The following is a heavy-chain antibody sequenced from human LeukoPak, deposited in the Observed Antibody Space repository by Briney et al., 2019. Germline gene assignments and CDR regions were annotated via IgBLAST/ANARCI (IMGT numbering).Heavy chain of an antibody. V-gene: IGHV3-30*02. J-gene: IGHJ4*02. CDR3: ANIAVAVGRYFDY. CDR2: IWFDGSNK. D-gene: IGHD6-19*01. CDR1: GFTFSTSG. Sequence: GGSLRLSCAASGFTFSTSGMHWVRQAPGKGLEWVAVIWFDGSNKHYADSVKGRFSISRDNSENTLYLQMNSLRAEDTAVYYCANIAVAVGRYFDYWGQGTLVTVSS.